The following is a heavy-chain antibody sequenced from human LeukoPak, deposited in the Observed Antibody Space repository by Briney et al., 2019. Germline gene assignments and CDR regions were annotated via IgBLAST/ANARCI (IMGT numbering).Heavy chain of an antibody. CDR3: ARVSHIVVVPAASGMGDAFDI. J-gene: IGHJ3*02. V-gene: IGHV1-18*01. D-gene: IGHD2-2*01. Sequence: GASVKVSCKASGYTFTSYGISWVRQAPGQGLEWMGWISAYNGNTNYAQKFQGRVTMTRDTSTSTVYMELSSLRSEDTAVYYCARVSHIVVVPAASGMGDAFDIWGQGTMVTVSS. CDR1: GYTFTSYG. CDR2: ISAYNGNT.